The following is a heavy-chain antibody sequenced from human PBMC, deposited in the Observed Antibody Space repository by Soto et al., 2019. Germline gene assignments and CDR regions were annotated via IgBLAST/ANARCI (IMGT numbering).Heavy chain of an antibody. CDR3: ARESPPRGFDY. Sequence: QVQLQESGPGLVKPSETLSLTCTVSGGSISSYYWSWIRQPPGKGLEWIGYIYYSGNTNYNPALKSRVTTSVDTSKNQFSRKLSSVTAADTAVYYCARESPPRGFDYWGQGTLVTVSS. J-gene: IGHJ4*02. V-gene: IGHV4-59*01. CDR1: GGSISSYY. CDR2: IYYSGNT.